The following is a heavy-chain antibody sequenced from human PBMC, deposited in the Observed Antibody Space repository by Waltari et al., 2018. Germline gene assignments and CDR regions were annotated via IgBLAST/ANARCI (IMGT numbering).Heavy chain of an antibody. V-gene: IGHV3-7*01. D-gene: IGHD6-19*01. J-gene: IGHJ4*02. Sequence: EVQLGESGGGLVRPGGSLKLPCAVSGFLFSPSCMSWVRQAPGKGLQRVANIKEDGTQTYYMDSVKGRFTISRDNAKNSLYLQMNSLRAEDTAVYYCARDKGWQQFDYWGQGALVTVSS. CDR2: IKEDGTQT. CDR3: ARDKGWQQFDY. CDR1: GFLFSPSC.